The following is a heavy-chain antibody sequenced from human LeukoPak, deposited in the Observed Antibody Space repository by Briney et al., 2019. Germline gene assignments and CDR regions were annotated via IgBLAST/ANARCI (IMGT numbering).Heavy chain of an antibody. CDR3: ARWDELDWAFGT. J-gene: IGHJ5*02. CDR2: FSLGETT. Sequence: PSETLSLTCSVSGASITTYSWNWLRQSPGKGLEWIGYFSLGETTSYTSSLKSRVTISRDTSKNQVSLKLTSVTAADTAVYYCARWDELDWAFGTWGPGTLVTVPS. D-gene: IGHD2-21*01. CDR1: GASITTYS. V-gene: IGHV4-59*08.